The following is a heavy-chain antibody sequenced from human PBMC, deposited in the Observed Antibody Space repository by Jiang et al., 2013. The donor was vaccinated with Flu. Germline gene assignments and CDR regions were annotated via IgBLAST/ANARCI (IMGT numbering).Heavy chain of an antibody. J-gene: IGHJ4*02. CDR2: IIPIFGTA. D-gene: IGHD6-19*01. Sequence: GAEVKKPGSSVKVSCKASGGTFSSYAISWVRQAPGQGLEWMGGIIPIFGTANYAQKFQGRVTITADESTSTAYMELSSLRSEDTAVYYCARVVPGSGWYEEDLYYFDYWGQGTLVTVSS. CDR3: ARVVPGSGWYEEDLYYFDY. CDR1: GGTFSSYA. V-gene: IGHV1-69*01.